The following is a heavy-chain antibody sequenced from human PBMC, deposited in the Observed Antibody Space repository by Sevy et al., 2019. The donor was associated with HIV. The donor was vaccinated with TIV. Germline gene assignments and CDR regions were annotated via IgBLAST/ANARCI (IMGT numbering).Heavy chain of an antibody. CDR1: GGTFINFA. D-gene: IGHD3-22*01. J-gene: IGHJ6*02. V-gene: IGHV1-69*13. Sequence: ASVKVSCKTSGGTFINFAITWVRQAPGQGLEWMGGFIPLFDTTNYSQKFQGRVTLTADGSTAIAYMELSSLRSEDTAVYYCATSYYDSSGYSPLFYYGMDVWGQGTTVTVSS. CDR2: FIPLFDTT. CDR3: ATSYYDSSGYSPLFYYGMDV.